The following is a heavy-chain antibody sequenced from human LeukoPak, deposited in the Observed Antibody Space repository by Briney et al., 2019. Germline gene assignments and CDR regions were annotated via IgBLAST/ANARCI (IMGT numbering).Heavy chain of an antibody. D-gene: IGHD4-17*01. J-gene: IGHJ6*03. CDR1: GYTFTTYG. CDR2: ISADNGNT. V-gene: IGHV1-18*01. Sequence: ASVKVSCKASGYTFTTYGISWVRQAPGQGLEWMGWISADNGNTNYAQKLQGRVTMTTDTSTSTAYMELRSLRSDDTAVYYCARQHYGDYFYYYYYMDVWGKGTTVTVSS. CDR3: ARQHYGDYFYYYYYMDV.